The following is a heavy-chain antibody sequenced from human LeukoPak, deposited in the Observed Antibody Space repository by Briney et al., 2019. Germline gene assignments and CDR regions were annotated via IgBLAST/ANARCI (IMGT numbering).Heavy chain of an antibody. J-gene: IGHJ4*02. Sequence: PSQTLSLTCTVAGGSITSGATYWNWFRQFPEKGLEWIGHVSYNGGSTPNPYLMSRVTMSADTSRNQFSLNLSSVTAADTVVYYWGRGNGHSWRMDCWGQGSLVTVSS. CDR2: VSYNGGS. CDR3: GRGNGHSWRMDC. CDR1: GGSITSGATY. V-gene: IGHV4-31*03. D-gene: IGHD3-3*02.